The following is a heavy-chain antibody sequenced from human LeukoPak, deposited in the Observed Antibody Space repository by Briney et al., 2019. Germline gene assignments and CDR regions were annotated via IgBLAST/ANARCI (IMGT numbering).Heavy chain of an antibody. CDR3: AKDVWELRGLYYYYYYGMDV. CDR1: GFTFSSYG. J-gene: IGHJ6*02. D-gene: IGHD1-26*01. Sequence: GRSLRLSCAASGFTFSSYGMHWVRQAPGKGLEWVAVISYDGSNKYYADSVKGRFTISRDNFKNTLYLQMNSLRAEDTAVYYCAKDVWELRGLYYYYYYGMDVWGQGTTVTVSS. CDR2: ISYDGSNK. V-gene: IGHV3-30*18.